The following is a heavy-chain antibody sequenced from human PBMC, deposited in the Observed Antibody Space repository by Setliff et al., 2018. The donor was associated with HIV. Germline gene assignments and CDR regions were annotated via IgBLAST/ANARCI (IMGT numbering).Heavy chain of an antibody. CDR2: ISNSGKI. D-gene: IGHD4-4*01. Sequence: SETLSLTCAVSGYSISTNEWRGWIRQPPGKGLAWIGYISNSGKIYYDPSLNSRVTLSADTSKNQLSLKLTSVTAEDTGVYYCARTVPHSAAQDAFDIWGQGTVVTVSS. V-gene: IGHV4-28*05. J-gene: IGHJ3*02. CDR3: ARTVPHSAAQDAFDI. CDR1: GYSISTNEW.